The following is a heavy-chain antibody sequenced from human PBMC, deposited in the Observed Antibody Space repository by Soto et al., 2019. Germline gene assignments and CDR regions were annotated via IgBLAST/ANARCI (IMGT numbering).Heavy chain of an antibody. V-gene: IGHV3-23*01. D-gene: IGHD2-2*01. Sequence: EVQILESGGGMVQPGGSLRLSCAGSGFMFSSFAMTWVRQAPGKGLEWVSTTRSNGEHTYYADSVKGRFTVSRDNSKNTLFLEMSCLRAEDSAIYYCAKDSKSVSVSAARVYGMDVWGQGTTVTVSS. CDR3: AKDSKSVSVSAARVYGMDV. J-gene: IGHJ6*02. CDR2: TRSNGEHT. CDR1: GFMFSSFA.